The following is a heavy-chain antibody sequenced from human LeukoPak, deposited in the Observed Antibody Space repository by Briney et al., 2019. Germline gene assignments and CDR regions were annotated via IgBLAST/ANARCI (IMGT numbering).Heavy chain of an antibody. V-gene: IGHV1-8*01. CDR3: ARGSRKSGVRGCTFYH. D-gene: IGHD3-10*01. J-gene: IGHJ4*02. CDR1: GYTFTSYD. CDR2: MNPNSGNT. Sequence: GASVKVSCKASGYTFTSYDINWVRQATGQGLEWMGWMNPNSGNTGYAQKFQGRVTMTRNTSITTAYMELSSLRSEDTAVYYCARGSRKSGVRGCTFYHRGQGSLVTVSS.